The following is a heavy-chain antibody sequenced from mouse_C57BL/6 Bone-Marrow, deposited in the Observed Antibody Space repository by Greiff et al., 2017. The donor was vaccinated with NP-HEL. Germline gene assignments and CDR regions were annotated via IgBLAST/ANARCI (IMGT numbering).Heavy chain of an antibody. V-gene: IGHV1-39*01. CDR3: AREDYYGSSYVLYYAMDY. CDR2: INPNYGTT. D-gene: IGHD1-1*01. Sequence: VQLKESGPELVKPGASVKISCKASGYSFTDYNMNWVKQSNGKSLEWIGVINPNYGTTSYNQKFKGKATLTVDQSSSTAYMQLNSLTSEDSAVYYCAREDYYGSSYVLYYAMDYWGQGTSVTVSS. CDR1: GYSFTDYN. J-gene: IGHJ4*01.